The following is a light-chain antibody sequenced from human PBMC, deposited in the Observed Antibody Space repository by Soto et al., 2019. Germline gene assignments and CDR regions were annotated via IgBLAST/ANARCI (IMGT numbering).Light chain of an antibody. V-gene: IGKV1-39*01. CDR3: QESRSALWGT. Sequence: QMTQSPSSLSAKIGDRVTGTCRTSQNIYNYLNWYQQKQGKAPKLPIYAASSVQSGVPLMFSGTGSGTDLTLTISGLQPEDSATYYCQESRSALWGTFGQGT. J-gene: IGKJ1*01. CDR2: AAS. CDR1: QNIYNY.